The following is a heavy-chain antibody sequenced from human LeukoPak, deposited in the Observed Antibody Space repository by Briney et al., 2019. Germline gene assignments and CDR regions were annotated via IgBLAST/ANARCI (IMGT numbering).Heavy chain of an antibody. CDR1: GGSISSYY. CDR3: ARDDRD. V-gene: IGHV4-59*01. Sequence: PSETLSLTCTVSGGSISSYYWSWIRQPPGKGLEWIGYIYYSGSTNYNPSLKSRVTISVDTSKNQFSLKLSSVTAADTAVYYCARDDRDWGQGTLVTVSS. J-gene: IGHJ4*02. CDR2: IYYSGST.